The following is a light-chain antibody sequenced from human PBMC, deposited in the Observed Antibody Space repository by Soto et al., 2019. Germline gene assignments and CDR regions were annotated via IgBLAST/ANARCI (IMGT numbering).Light chain of an antibody. J-gene: IGKJ1*01. Sequence: EIVLTQSPGTLSLSPGERGTLSCRASQSVSSNYLAWYQQKPGQAPRLLIYRAFGRGTAIPDRFSGSGSRTDFTLTISRLESEDFTVNYYQYYGSSPWTFGQGTKVEIK. CDR3: QYYGSSPWT. CDR2: RAF. V-gene: IGKV3-20*01. CDR1: QSVSSNY.